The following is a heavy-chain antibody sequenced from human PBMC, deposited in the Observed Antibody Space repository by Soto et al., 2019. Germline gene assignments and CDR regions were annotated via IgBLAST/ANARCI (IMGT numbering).Heavy chain of an antibody. CDR3: AKDICAYSSGSCYFDY. CDR2: ISDSASST. V-gene: IGHV3-23*01. J-gene: IGHJ4*02. D-gene: IGHD6-19*01. CDR1: GFTFSSYV. Sequence: GGSLRLSCAASGFTFSSYVMSWVRQAPGKGLEWVSTISDSASSTYYTDSVRGRFTISRDNSKNTLYLQMNSLRAEDTAIYYCAKDICAYSSGSCYFDYWGQGTLVTVSS.